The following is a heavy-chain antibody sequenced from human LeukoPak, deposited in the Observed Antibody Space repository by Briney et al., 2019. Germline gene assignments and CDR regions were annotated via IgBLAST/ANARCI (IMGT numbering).Heavy chain of an antibody. V-gene: IGHV1-18*01. D-gene: IGHD1-26*01. CDR3: ARDQSGEWELVSGWWFDP. J-gene: IGHJ5*02. Sequence: ASVKVSCKASGYTFTSYGISWVRQAPGQGPECMGWISAYNGNTNYAQKFQGRVTMTRDMSTSTDYMELSSLRSEDTAVYYCARDQSGEWELVSGWWFDPWGQGTLVTVSS. CDR1: GYTFTSYG. CDR2: ISAYNGNT.